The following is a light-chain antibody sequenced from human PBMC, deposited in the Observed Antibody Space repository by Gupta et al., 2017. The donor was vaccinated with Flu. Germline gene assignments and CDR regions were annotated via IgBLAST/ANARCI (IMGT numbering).Light chain of an antibody. Sequence: EIVMTQSPQSLAVTPGEPASISCLSSQSLLRENGYNGLDWYFQKAGQPPQLLIFLGSDRAPGVPDRFSGSGSGTHFTLKISRVEPEDVGIYYCMQDFQTPLTFGGGTRVEIK. J-gene: IGKJ4*01. CDR3: MQDFQTPLT. V-gene: IGKV2-28*01. CDR1: QSLLRENGYNG. CDR2: LGS.